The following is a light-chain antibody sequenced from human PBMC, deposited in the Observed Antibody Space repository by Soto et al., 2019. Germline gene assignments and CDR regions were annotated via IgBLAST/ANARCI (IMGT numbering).Light chain of an antibody. J-gene: IGKJ2*01. V-gene: IGKV1-39*01. CDR1: QSISNH. Sequence: DIQVTQSPSSLSASAGDRVTITCRASQSISNHLNWYQQKPGKAPNLLIYAASSLQRGVPSRFSGSGSGTDFTLTITSLQPEDFATYYCQQSYIMSEGYTFGQGTKLEIK. CDR2: AAS. CDR3: QQSYIMSEGYT.